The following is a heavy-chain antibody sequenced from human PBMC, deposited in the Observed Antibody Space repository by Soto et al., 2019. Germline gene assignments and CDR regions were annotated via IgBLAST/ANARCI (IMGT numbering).Heavy chain of an antibody. CDR2: IYYSGST. V-gene: IGHV4-59*08. D-gene: IGHD1-1*01. Sequence: SETLSLTCTVSGGSISSYYWSWIRQPPGKGLEWIGHIYYSGSTNYNPSLKSRVTISVDTSKNQFSLKLSSVTAADTAVYYCARQLGWEDWNHPWCFDYWGQGTLVTVSS. CDR3: ARQLGWEDWNHPWCFDY. J-gene: IGHJ4*02. CDR1: GGSISSYY.